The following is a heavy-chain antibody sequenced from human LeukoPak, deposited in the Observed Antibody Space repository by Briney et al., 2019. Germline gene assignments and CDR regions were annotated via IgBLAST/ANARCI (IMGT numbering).Heavy chain of an antibody. D-gene: IGHD3-16*01. CDR1: GFTFRSYG. CDR2: LSGSGGSP. J-gene: IGHJ4*02. Sequence: GGSLRLSCAASGFTFRSYGMSWVRQAPGKGLEWVSSLSGSGGSPYYADSVKGRFTISRDNSKNTLFLHMNSLRAEDTAVYYCAKALGGYDFDYWGQGTLVTVSS. CDR3: AKALGGYDFDY. V-gene: IGHV3-23*01.